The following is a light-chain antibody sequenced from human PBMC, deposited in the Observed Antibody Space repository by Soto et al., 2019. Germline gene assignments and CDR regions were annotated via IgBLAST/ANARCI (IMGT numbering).Light chain of an antibody. Sequence: XSLSPGERVTLSCRASQTVSNTYLAWYQQKSGQAPKFLIYGASNRATGIPDRFSGSGSGTDFTLTISRLEPEDFAVYYCQQYGALPPTFGGGTKVEIK. V-gene: IGKV3-20*01. J-gene: IGKJ4*01. CDR3: QQYGALPPT. CDR1: QTVSNTY. CDR2: GAS.